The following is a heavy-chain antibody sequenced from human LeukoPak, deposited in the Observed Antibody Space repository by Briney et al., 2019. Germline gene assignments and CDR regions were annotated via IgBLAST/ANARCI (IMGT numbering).Heavy chain of an antibody. V-gene: IGHV3-15*01. CDR2: IKSKTDGGTP. CDR1: GLTFSNAW. D-gene: IGHD6-13*01. CDR3: TGVSRSSWYDY. Sequence: GRSLRLACAPPGLTFSNAWMSCVRHPPGKGLEWVGRIKSKTDGGTPDYAAPVKGRFTISRDDSKNTLYLQMNSLKPEDTAVYYCTGVSRSSWYDYWGQGTLVTVSS. J-gene: IGHJ4*02.